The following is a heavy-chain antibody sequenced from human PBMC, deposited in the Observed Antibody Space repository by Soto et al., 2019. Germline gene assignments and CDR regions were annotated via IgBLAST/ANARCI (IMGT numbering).Heavy chain of an antibody. V-gene: IGHV3-23*01. CDR3: ALHYDFWSGYYYYCYGMDV. CDR1: GFTFSSYA. Sequence: GGSLRISCAASGFTFSSYAMSWVRQAPGKGLEWVSAISGSGGSTYYPDSVKGRFTISRDNSKNTLYLQMNSLRAEDSTVYYCALHYDFWSGYYYYCYGMDVWGQGNTVTVYS. CDR2: ISGSGGST. D-gene: IGHD3-3*01. J-gene: IGHJ6*02.